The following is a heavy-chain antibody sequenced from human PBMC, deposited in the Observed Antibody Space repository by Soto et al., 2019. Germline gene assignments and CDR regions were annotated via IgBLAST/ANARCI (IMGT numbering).Heavy chain of an antibody. CDR2: MYFGGSF. Sequence: PSETLSLTCNFSGSSVSHGYWSWIRQPPGKGLEWTGFMYFGGSFNYNPSLTSRATISVETSKNQFSLKLSSVTAADTAVYYCARPHGGSSGWDNWFDPWGQGTLVTVSS. V-gene: IGHV4-59*02. CDR3: ARPHGGSSGWDNWFDP. D-gene: IGHD6-25*01. CDR1: GSSVSHGY. J-gene: IGHJ5*02.